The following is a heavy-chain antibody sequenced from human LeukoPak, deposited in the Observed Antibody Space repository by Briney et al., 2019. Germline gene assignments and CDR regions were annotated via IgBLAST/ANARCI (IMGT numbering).Heavy chain of an antibody. D-gene: IGHD3-9*01. Sequence: SVKVSCKASGGTFSSYAISWVRQAPGQGLEWMGGIIPIFGTANYAQKFQGRVTITADESTSTAYMELSSLRSEDTAVYYCARRVTYYDLLTAYYNRYFDLWGRGTLVTVSS. CDR3: ARRVTYYDLLTAYYNRYFDL. CDR2: IIPIFGTA. CDR1: GGTFSSYA. J-gene: IGHJ2*01. V-gene: IGHV1-69*01.